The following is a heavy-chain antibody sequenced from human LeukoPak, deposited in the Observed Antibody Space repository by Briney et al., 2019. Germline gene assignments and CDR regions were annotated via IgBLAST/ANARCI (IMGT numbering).Heavy chain of an antibody. J-gene: IGHJ4*02. D-gene: IGHD6-19*01. CDR1: GGSITIVY. Sequence: SETLSPTCSLSGGSITIVYWSWVGQPAGKGLEWIGRIYSSGSTSYNPSLKSRVTMSVDTSKNQFSLKLTSVTAADTAVYYCARDPSFSSGWFDYWRQGTLVTVSS. V-gene: IGHV4-4*07. CDR2: IYSSGST. CDR3: ARDPSFSSGWFDY.